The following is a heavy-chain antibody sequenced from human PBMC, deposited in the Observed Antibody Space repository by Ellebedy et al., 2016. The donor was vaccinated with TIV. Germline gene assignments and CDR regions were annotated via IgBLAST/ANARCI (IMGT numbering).Heavy chain of an antibody. CDR3: ARDGGLRGYSYGPDY. V-gene: IGHV3-11*06. J-gene: IGHJ4*02. D-gene: IGHD5-18*01. CDR1: GFTISDYY. Sequence: PGGSLRLSCAASGFTISDYYMSWIRQAPGKGLEWVSYISSSSSYTNYADSVKGRFTISRDNAKNSLYLQMNSLRAEDTAVYYCARDGGLRGYSYGPDYWGQGTLVTVSS. CDR2: ISSSSSYT.